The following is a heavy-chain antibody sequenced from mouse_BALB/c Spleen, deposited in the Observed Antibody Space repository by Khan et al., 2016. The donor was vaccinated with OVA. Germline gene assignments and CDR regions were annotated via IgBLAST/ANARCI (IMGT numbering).Heavy chain of an antibody. CDR2: ISGDSNTI. D-gene: IGHD1-1*01. CDR3: STSYFYGYYFDY. CDR1: GFTFNSYG. Sequence: EVQVVESGGGLVQPGGSRKLSCAASGFTFNSYGMHWIRQAPEKGLEWVAYISGDSNTIHYADTVKGRFTISRDNPKNTMFLQMTSLMSEDPAMYYCSTSYFYGYYFDYWGPGTSLTVS. V-gene: IGHV5-17*02. J-gene: IGHJ2*02.